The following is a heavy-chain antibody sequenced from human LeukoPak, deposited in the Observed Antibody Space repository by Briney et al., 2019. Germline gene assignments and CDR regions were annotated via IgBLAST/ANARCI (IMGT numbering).Heavy chain of an antibody. J-gene: IGHJ4*02. D-gene: IGHD6-19*01. CDR1: GGSFSGYY. V-gene: IGHV4-34*01. Sequence: PSETLSLTCAVYGGSFSGYYWSWICQPPGKGLEWIGEINHSGSTNYNPSLKSRVTISVDTSKNQFSLKLSSVTAADTAVYYCARSSGWTLDYWGQGTLVTVSS. CDR3: ARSSGWTLDY. CDR2: INHSGST.